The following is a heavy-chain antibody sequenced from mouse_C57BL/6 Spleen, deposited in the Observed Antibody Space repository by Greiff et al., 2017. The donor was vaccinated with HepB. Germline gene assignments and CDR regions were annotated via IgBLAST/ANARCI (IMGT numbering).Heavy chain of an antibody. J-gene: IGHJ1*01. CDR1: GFTFNTYA. CDR2: IRSKSSNYAT. Sequence: EVQLVESGGGLVQPKGSLKLSCAASGFTFNTYAMHWVRQAPGKGLEWVARIRSKSSNYATYYADSVKDRFTISRDDSPSMLYLQMNNLKTEDTAMYYWVRESYSSYVGYFDVWGPGTTVTVSS. V-gene: IGHV10-3*01. D-gene: IGHD1-1*01. CDR3: VRESYSSYVGYFDV.